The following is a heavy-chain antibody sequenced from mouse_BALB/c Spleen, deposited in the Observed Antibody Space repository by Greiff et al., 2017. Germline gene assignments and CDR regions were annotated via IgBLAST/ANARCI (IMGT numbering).Heavy chain of an antibody. CDR2: ISNGGGST. V-gene: IGHV5-12-2*01. J-gene: IGHJ3*01. CDR1: GFTFSSYT. D-gene: IGHD2-10*02. CDR3: ARQRGYGNPAWFAY. Sequence: EVMLVESGGGLVQPGGSLKLSCAASGFTFSSYTMSWVRQTPEKRLEWVAYISNGGGSTYYPDTVKGRFTISRDNAKNTLYLQMSSLKSEDTAMYYCARQRGYGNPAWFAYWGQGTLVTVSA.